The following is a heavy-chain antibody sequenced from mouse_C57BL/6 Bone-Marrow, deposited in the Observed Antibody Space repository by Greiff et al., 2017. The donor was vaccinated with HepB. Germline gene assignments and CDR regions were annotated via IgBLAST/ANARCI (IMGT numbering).Heavy chain of an antibody. CDR2: IYHRDGSA. J-gene: IGHJ4*01. Sequence: VQLQQSDAELVKPGASVKISCKVSGYTFTDHTIHWMKQRPEQGLEWIGYIYHRDGSAKYNEKFKGKAQLTADKSSSTAYMQLNSLTSEDSAVYFCARSDYYYGSSYSYAMDYWGQGTSVTVSS. CDR3: ARSDYYYGSSYSYAMDY. V-gene: IGHV1-78*01. D-gene: IGHD1-1*01. CDR1: GYTFTDHT.